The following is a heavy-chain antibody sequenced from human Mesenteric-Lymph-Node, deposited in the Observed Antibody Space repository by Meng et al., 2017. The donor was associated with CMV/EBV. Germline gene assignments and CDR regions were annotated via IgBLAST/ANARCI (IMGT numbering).Heavy chain of an antibody. CDR3: ARECRQLLNCYLDS. J-gene: IGHJ4*02. CDR1: GFSVSTNY. Sequence: GESLKISCAASGFSVSTNYMTWVRQAPGKGLEWVSFIRCDDSTSYTDSVQGRFTISRDSSKNTVYLQINSLRAEDTAVYYCARECRQLLNCYLDSWGQGIQVTVSS. V-gene: IGHV3-53*01. D-gene: IGHD1-1*01. CDR2: IRCDDST.